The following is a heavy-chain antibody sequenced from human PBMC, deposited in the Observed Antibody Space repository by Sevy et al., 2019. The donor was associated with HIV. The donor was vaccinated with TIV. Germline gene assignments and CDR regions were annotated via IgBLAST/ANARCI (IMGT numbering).Heavy chain of an antibody. V-gene: IGHV3-48*03. Sequence: GGSLRLSCAGSGFTFTNYEMNWVRQVPGKGPEWIAYISAFGETTYYAHSVKGRFTISRDNAKNSLYLQMYGLRAEDTAIYYCARGFVEAATVRGVIDWFDPWGQGTLVTVSS. J-gene: IGHJ5*02. CDR3: ARGFVEAATVRGVIDWFDP. CDR1: GFTFTNYE. CDR2: ISAFGETT. D-gene: IGHD2-15*01.